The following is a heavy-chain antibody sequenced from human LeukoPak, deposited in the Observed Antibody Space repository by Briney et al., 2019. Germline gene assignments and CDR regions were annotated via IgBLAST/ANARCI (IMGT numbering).Heavy chain of an antibody. Sequence: SETLSLTCTVSGGSMSGYYWSWIRQPPGKGLEWIAYIYHSGSSNYNPSLKSRVTISIDTYSNQFSLKLSSVTAADTAVYYCARRGLSMISQAFDIWGRGTMVTVFS. V-gene: IGHV4-59*01. CDR1: GGSMSGYY. J-gene: IGHJ3*02. D-gene: IGHD4/OR15-4a*01. CDR2: IYHSGSS. CDR3: ARRGLSMISQAFDI.